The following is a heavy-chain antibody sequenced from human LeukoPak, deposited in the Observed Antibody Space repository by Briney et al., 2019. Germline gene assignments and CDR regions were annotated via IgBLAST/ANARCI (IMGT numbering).Heavy chain of an antibody. J-gene: IGHJ5*02. CDR2: MNPNSGNT. CDR1: GYTFTSYD. CDR3: ARGKGYCSSTSCYYNWFDP. D-gene: IGHD2-2*01. Sequence: ASVKVSCKASGYTFTSYDINWVRQATGQGLEWMGWMNPNSGNTGYAQKFQGRVTMTRNTSISTAYMELSSLRSEDTAVYYCARGKGYCSSTSCYYNWFDPWGQGTLVTVSS. V-gene: IGHV1-8*01.